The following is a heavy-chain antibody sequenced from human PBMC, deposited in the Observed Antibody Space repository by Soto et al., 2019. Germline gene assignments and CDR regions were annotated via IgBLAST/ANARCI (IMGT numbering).Heavy chain of an antibody. CDR2: ISAYNGNT. CDR3: ASTANYYDSSGYYLEAFDI. V-gene: IGHV1-18*01. J-gene: IGHJ3*02. D-gene: IGHD3-22*01. Sequence: ASVKVSCKASGYTFTSYGISWVRQAPGQGLEWMGWISAYNGNTNYAQKLQGRVTMTTDTSTSTAYMELRSLRSDDTAVYYCASTANYYDSSGYYLEAFDIWGQGTMVTVS. CDR1: GYTFTSYG.